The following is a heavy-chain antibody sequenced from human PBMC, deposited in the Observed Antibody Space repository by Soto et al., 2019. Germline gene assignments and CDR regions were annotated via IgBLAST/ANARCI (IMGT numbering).Heavy chain of an antibody. D-gene: IGHD1-1*01. Sequence: VQLVQSGAEVKKPGSSVKLSCTASGGTFNRYTISWVRQAPGQGLEWMGGIIPIFGTANYAQKFQGRVAIIADESTSAAYIELRSLRSEDTAVYYCALWGFRDGNNSKYNYSGMDVWGQGTTVTVSS. V-gene: IGHV1-69*01. CDR3: ALWGFRDGNNSKYNYSGMDV. CDR2: IIPIFGTA. J-gene: IGHJ6*02. CDR1: GGTFNRYT.